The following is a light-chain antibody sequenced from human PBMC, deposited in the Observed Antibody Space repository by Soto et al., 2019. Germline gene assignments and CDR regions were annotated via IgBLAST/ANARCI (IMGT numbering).Light chain of an antibody. CDR3: QQYGSF. V-gene: IGKV3-20*01. CDR2: GAC. CDR1: QSVSSSY. J-gene: IGKJ2*01. Sequence: EIVLTQSPGTLSLSPGERATLSCRASQSVSSSYFAWYQQKPGQAPRLLIYGACSRATGIPDRCSGSGSGTDFTRTIRRLEPEDYAVYYCQQYGSFFGKGTKLEIK.